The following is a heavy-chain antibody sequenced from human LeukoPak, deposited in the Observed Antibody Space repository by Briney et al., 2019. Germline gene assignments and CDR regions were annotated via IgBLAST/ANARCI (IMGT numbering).Heavy chain of an antibody. D-gene: IGHD5-18*01. CDR2: MNPNSGNT. J-gene: IGHJ6*02. Sequence: ASVKVSCKASGYTFTSYDINWVQQATGQGLEWMGWMNPNSGNTGYAQKFQGRVTMTRNTSISTAYMELSSLRSEDTAVYYCARGLRRVTPYYYYGMDVWGQGTTVTVSS. CDR1: GYTFTSYD. CDR3: ARGLRRVTPYYYYGMDV. V-gene: IGHV1-8*01.